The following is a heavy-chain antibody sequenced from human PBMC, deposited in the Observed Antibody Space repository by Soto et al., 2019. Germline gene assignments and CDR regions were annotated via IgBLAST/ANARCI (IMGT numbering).Heavy chain of an antibody. D-gene: IGHD4-4*01. J-gene: IGHJ5*02. V-gene: IGHV3-30*18. CDR3: AKLMTTVTPDWFDP. Sequence: EGSLRLSCAASGFTFSSYGMHWVRQGPGKGLEWVAVISYDVSNKYYADSLKGRFTISRDNSKNTLYLQMYSLRAKDTAVYYCAKLMTTVTPDWFDPWGQGTLITVSS. CDR1: GFTFSSYG. CDR2: ISYDVSNK.